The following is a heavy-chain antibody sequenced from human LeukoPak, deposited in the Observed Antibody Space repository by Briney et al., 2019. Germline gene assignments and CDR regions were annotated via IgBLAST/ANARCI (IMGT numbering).Heavy chain of an antibody. CDR2: ISSSSTI. V-gene: IGHV3-48*03. CDR1: GFTFSSYE. D-gene: IGHD3-10*01. CDR3: ARGYGSGSYFF. Sequence: PGGSLRLSCAASGFTFSSYEMNWVRQAPGKGLEWVSYISSSSTIYYADSVKGRFTISRDNAKNSLYLQMNSLRAEDTAVYYCARGYGSGSYFFWGQGSLVTVSS. J-gene: IGHJ4*02.